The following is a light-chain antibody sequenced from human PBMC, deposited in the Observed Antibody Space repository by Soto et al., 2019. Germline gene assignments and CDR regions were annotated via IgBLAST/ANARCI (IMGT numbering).Light chain of an antibody. V-gene: IGKV1-8*01. CDR2: AAS. CDR1: QGISSY. Sequence: AIRMTQSPSSLSASTGDRVTITCRAGQGISSYLAWYQQKPGKAPKLLIYAASTLQSGVPSRFSGSGSGTDFTLTISCLQSEDFATYYCQQYYSYPGTFGPGTKVDIK. CDR3: QQYYSYPGT. J-gene: IGKJ3*01.